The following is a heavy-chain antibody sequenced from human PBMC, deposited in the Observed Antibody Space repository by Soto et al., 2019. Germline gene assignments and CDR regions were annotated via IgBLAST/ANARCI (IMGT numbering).Heavy chain of an antibody. Sequence: PSETLSLTCTVSGGSISSGDYYWSWIRQPPGKGLEWIGYIYSTGNTYHNPSLKSRAAISIDTSKGQMSLKLSAVTAADTAVYYCARTRKDYVWGSYRLLDYWGQGTLVTVSS. CDR2: IYSTGNT. J-gene: IGHJ4*02. CDR1: GGSISSGDYY. CDR3: ARTRKDYVWGSYRLLDY. D-gene: IGHD3-16*02. V-gene: IGHV4-30-4*01.